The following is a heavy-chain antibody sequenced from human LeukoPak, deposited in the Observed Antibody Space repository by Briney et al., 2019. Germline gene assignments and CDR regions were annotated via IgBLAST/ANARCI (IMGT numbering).Heavy chain of an antibody. CDR2: INHSGST. V-gene: IGHV4-34*01. D-gene: IGHD3-22*01. J-gene: IGHJ4*02. CDR3: ARVLYYYDSSGTPTATYYFDY. CDR1: GGSFSGYY. Sequence: PSGTLSLTCAVYGGSFSGYYWSWIRQPPGKGLEWIGEINHSGSTNYNPSLKSRVTISVDTSKNQFSLKLSSVTAADTAVYYCARVLYYYDSSGTPTATYYFDYWGQGTLVTVSS.